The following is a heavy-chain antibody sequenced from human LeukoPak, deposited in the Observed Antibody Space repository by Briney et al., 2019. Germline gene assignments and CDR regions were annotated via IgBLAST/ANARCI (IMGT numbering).Heavy chain of an antibody. Sequence: PSETLSLTCSVSGASIIADMSSGGRQTPEKRLEWIGYVSHTGATTSNPTLKSRVSITIDTSKSQISLTMTSETAADSALYCCASDLRGRFYTFDLSGAASIVSVS. D-gene: IGHD3-16*01. CDR3: ASDLRGRFYTFDL. CDR2: VSHTGAT. CDR1: GASIIADM. V-gene: IGHV4-59*01. J-gene: IGHJ3*01.